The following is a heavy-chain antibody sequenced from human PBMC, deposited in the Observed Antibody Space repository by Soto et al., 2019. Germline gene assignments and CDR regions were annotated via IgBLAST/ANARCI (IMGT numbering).Heavy chain of an antibody. CDR2: IYYSGST. D-gene: IGHD3-10*01. Sequence: QVQLQESGPGLVKPSETLSLTCTVSGGSISSYYWRWIRQPPGKGLEWIGYIYYSGSTNYNPSLKSRVTISVDTSKNQFSLKLSSVTAADTAVYYCARRDGVAFDIWGQGTMVTVSS. J-gene: IGHJ3*02. CDR3: ARRDGVAFDI. CDR1: GGSISSYY. V-gene: IGHV4-59*08.